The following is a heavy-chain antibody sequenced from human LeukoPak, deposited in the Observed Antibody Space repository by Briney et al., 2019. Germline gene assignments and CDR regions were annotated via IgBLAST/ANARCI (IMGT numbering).Heavy chain of an antibody. J-gene: IGHJ4*02. Sequence: GGSLRLSCAASGFTFSSYAMHWVRQAPGKGLEWVAVISYDGSNKYYADSVKGRFTISRVSSKNTLYLQMNSLRAEDTAVYYCARGTSFDYWGQGTLVTVSS. CDR1: GFTFSSYA. D-gene: IGHD3/OR15-3a*01. CDR3: ARGTSFDY. CDR2: ISYDGSNK. V-gene: IGHV3-30-3*01.